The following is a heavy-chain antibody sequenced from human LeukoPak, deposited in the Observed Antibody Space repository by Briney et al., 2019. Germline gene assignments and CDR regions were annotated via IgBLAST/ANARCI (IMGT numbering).Heavy chain of an antibody. CDR2: INHSGST. Sequence: PSETLSLTCAVYGGSFSGYYWSWIRQPPGKGLEWIGEINHSGSTNYNPSLKSRVTISVDTSKNQFSLKLGSVTDADTAVYYCARRAMRDAFDIWGQGTMVTVSS. CDR3: ARRAMRDAFDI. J-gene: IGHJ3*02. V-gene: IGHV4-34*01. D-gene: IGHD2-2*01. CDR1: GGSFSGYY.